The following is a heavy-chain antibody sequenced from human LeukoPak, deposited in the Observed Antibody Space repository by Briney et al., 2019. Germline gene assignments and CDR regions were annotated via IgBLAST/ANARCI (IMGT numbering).Heavy chain of an antibody. CDR1: GFTFSSYG. D-gene: IGHD4-23*01. Sequence: GGSLRLSCAASGFTFSSYGMHWVRQAPGKGLEWVAVISYDGSNKYYADSVKGRFTISRDNSKNTLYLQMNSLRAEDTAVYYCAKGPYGGNRDAFDIWGQGTMVTVSS. J-gene: IGHJ3*02. V-gene: IGHV3-30*18. CDR2: ISYDGSNK. CDR3: AKGPYGGNRDAFDI.